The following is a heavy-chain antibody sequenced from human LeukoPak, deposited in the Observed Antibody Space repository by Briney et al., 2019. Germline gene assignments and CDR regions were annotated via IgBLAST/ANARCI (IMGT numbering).Heavy chain of an antibody. Sequence: PSETLSLTCTVSGGSNSSYYWSWIRQPPGKGLEWIGYIYYSGSTNYNPSLKSRVTISVDTTKNQFSLKLSSVTAADTAVYYCARDRSYYGSGSYYNVGYYYYYGMDVWGQGTTVTVSS. V-gene: IGHV4-59*01. CDR3: ARDRSYYGSGSYYNVGYYYYYGMDV. J-gene: IGHJ6*02. D-gene: IGHD3-10*01. CDR2: IYYSGST. CDR1: GGSNSSYY.